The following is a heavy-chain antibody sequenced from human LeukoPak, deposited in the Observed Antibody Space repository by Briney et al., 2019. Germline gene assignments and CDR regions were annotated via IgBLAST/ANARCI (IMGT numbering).Heavy chain of an antibody. CDR2: INHSGGT. CDR3: ARGGIVGATRI. J-gene: IGHJ3*02. V-gene: IGHV4-34*01. Sequence: SETLSLTCAVYGGSFSGYYWSWIRQPPGKGLEWIGEINHSGGTNYNPSLKSRVTISVDTSKNQFSLKLSSVTAADTAVYYCARGGIVGATRIWGQGTMVTVSS. CDR1: GGSFSGYY. D-gene: IGHD1-26*01.